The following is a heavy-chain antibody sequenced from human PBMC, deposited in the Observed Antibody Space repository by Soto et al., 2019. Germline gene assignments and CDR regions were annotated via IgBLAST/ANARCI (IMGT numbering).Heavy chain of an antibody. CDR3: ARERGRKGSSSPVFDY. V-gene: IGHV1-2*04. Sequence: ASVKVSCKASGYTFTGYYMHWVRQAPGQGLEWMGWINPNSGGTNYAQKFQGWVTMTRDTSISTAYMELSRLRSDDTAVYYCARERGRKGSSSPVFDYWGQGTLVTVSS. D-gene: IGHD6-6*01. CDR1: GYTFTGYY. J-gene: IGHJ4*02. CDR2: INPNSGGT.